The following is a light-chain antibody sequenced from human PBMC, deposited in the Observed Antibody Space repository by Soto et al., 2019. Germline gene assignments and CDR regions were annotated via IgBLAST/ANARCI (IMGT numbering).Light chain of an antibody. Sequence: EVVLTQSPGTLSLSPGERATLSCRASQSVGSSYLAWYQQRRGQAPRLLIYGVFSRAIGIPDRFSGSGSGTDFTLTISRLEPEDFAVYYCQQRSNWPFFGQGTRLEIK. CDR3: QQRSNWPF. V-gene: IGKV3D-20*02. CDR2: GVF. J-gene: IGKJ5*01. CDR1: QSVGSSY.